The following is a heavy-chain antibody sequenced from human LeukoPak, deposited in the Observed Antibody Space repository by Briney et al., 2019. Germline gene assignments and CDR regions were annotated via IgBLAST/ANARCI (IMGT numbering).Heavy chain of an antibody. CDR1: GGSFSGYY. V-gene: IGHV4-34*01. CDR2: INHSGST. CDR3: ARTYYDFWSGYYTVSWFDP. D-gene: IGHD3-3*01. J-gene: IGHJ5*02. Sequence: PSETLSLTCGVYGGSFSGYYWSWIRQPPGKGLEWIGEINHSGSTNYNPSLKSRVTISVDTSKNQFSLKLSSVTAADTAVYYCARTYYDFWSGYYTVSWFDPWGQGTLVTVSS.